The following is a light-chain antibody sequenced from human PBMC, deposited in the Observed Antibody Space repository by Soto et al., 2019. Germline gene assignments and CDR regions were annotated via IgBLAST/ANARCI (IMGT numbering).Light chain of an antibody. CDR3: QEDNNWPLT. J-gene: IGKJ4*01. CDR1: QSVSSN. CDR2: GAS. Sequence: EIVMTQSPATLSVSPGERATISCRASQSVSSNLAWYPQRPGQAPRLLIYGASTRATGIPARFSGSRSGTEVTLTISSLQSEDFAVYYCQEDNNWPLTFGGGTKVDIK. V-gene: IGKV3-15*01.